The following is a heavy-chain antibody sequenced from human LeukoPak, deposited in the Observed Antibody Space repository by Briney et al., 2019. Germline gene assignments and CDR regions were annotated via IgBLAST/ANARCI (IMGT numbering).Heavy chain of an antibody. V-gene: IGHV1-2*02. J-gene: IGHJ4*02. CDR2: INPNSGGT. CDR1: GYTFTGYY. D-gene: IGHD3-16*02. Sequence: ASVKVSCKASGYTFTGYYMHWVRQAPGQGLEWMGWINPNSGGTNYAQKFQGRVTMTRDTSISTAYMELSRLRSDDTAVYYCARDKNNDYVWGSYRPGFDYWGQGTLVTVSS. CDR3: ARDKNNDYVWGSYRPGFDY.